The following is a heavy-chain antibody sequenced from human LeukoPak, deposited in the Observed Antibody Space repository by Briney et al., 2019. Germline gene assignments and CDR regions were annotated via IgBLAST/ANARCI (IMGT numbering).Heavy chain of an antibody. V-gene: IGHV1-18*01. J-gene: IGHJ3*02. Sequence: GASVKVSCKASGYTFTSYGISWVRQAPGQGLEWMGWISAYNGNTNYAQRLQGRVTMTTDTSTSTAYMELRSLRSDDTAVYYCARAKKRGSGSYLGDIWGQGTMVTVSS. CDR2: ISAYNGNT. CDR1: GYTFTSYG. CDR3: ARAKKRGSGSYLGDI. D-gene: IGHD3-10*01.